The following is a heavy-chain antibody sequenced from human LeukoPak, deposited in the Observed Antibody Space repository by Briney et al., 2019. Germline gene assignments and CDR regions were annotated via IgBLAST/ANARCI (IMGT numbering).Heavy chain of an antibody. J-gene: IGHJ4*02. CDR3: ARDWRHHVDY. CDR1: GFTFSNYW. D-gene: IGHD1-14*01. CDR2: INIHGTGT. Sequence: GGSLRLSCAASGFTFSNYWMHWVRQAPGKGLVWVSGINIHGTGTIYADSVKGRFTISRDNAKNTLYLQMNSLRAEDTAVYYCARDWRHHVDYWGQGILVTVSS. V-gene: IGHV3-74*01.